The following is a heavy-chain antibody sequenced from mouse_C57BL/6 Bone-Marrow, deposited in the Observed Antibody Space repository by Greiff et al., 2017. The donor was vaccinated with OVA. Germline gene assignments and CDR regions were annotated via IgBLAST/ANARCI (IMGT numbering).Heavy chain of an antibody. J-gene: IGHJ2*01. CDR1: GYTFTDYN. D-gene: IGHD1-1*01. V-gene: IGHV1-18*01. CDR3: ARSRTVNFDY. Sequence: VQLKQSGPELVKPGASVKIPCKASGYTFTDYNMDWVKQSHGKSLEWIGDFNPNNGGTIYNQKFKGKATLTVDKSSSTAYMELRSLTSEDTAVYYCARSRTVNFDYWGQGTTLTVSS. CDR2: FNPNNGGT.